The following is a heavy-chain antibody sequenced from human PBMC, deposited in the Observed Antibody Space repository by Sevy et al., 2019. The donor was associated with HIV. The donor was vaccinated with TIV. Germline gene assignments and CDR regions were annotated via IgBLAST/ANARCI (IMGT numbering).Heavy chain of an antibody. CDR2: IKSDGRWT. J-gene: IGHJ4*02. V-gene: IGHV3-7*01. D-gene: IGHD1-26*01. CDR1: GFTFSTYW. Sequence: GGSLRLSCAASGFTFSTYWMSWVRQAPGKGLEWVATIKSDGRWTSYVNSVRGRFTISRDNAKNSLFLQMRSLRDEDTALHYCTRDERASYYSPDYWGQGTLVTVSS. CDR3: TRDERASYYSPDY.